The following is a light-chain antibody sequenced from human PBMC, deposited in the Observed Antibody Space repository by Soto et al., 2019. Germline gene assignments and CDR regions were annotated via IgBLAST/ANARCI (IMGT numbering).Light chain of an antibody. V-gene: IGLV2-14*01. CDR2: DVS. CDR3: SSYKTNSTYV. J-gene: IGLJ1*01. Sequence: QSVLTQPASVSGSPGQSIAISCTGTSSDVGGYSYVSWYQQQPGKAPKLVISDVSNRPSGVSDRFSGSKSGHTASLPISGLHAEDEADYYCSSYKTNSTYVFGTGTKVTV. CDR1: SSDVGGYSY.